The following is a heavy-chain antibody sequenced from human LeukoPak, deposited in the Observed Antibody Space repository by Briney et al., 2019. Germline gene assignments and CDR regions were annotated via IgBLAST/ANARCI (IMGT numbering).Heavy chain of an antibody. V-gene: IGHV3-48*01. CDR3: ARVGYSYGLDYFDY. Sequence: GGSLRLSCAASGFTFSAYSMNWVRQAPGKGLEWVSYISSASSTIYYADSVKGRFTISRDNDKNSLYLQMNSLRAEDTAVYYCARVGYSYGLDYFDYWGQGNLVTVSS. J-gene: IGHJ4*02. CDR1: GFTFSAYS. D-gene: IGHD5-18*01. CDR2: ISSASSTI.